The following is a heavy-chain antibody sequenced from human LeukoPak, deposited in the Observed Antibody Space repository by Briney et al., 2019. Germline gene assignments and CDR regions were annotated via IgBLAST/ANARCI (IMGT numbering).Heavy chain of an antibody. Sequence: ASVKVSCKASGYTFTSYAMHWVRQAPGQRLEWMGWINAGNGNTKYSQKFQGRVTITRDTSASTAYLELSSLRSEDTAVYYCAIHLKDDYYYGMDVWGQGTTVTVSS. CDR1: GYTFTSYA. D-gene: IGHD2-15*01. CDR2: INAGNGNT. V-gene: IGHV1-3*01. J-gene: IGHJ6*02. CDR3: AIHLKDDYYYGMDV.